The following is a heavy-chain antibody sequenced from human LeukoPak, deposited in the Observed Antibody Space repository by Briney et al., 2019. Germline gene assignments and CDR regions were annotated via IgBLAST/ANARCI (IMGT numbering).Heavy chain of an antibody. CDR1: GGSISSYY. V-gene: IGHV4-59*01. CDR3: ARDVGATPWYFDY. D-gene: IGHD1-26*01. Sequence: KASETLSLTCTVSGGSISSYYWSWIRHPPGKGLEWIGYMYYSGSTNYNPSTNYNPSLKSRVTISVDTSKNQFSLKLSSVTAADTAVYFCARDVGATPWYFDYWGQGTLVTVSS. J-gene: IGHJ4*02. CDR2: MYYSGST.